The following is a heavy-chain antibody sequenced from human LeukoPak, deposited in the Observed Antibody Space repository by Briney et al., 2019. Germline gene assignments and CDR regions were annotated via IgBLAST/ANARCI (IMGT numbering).Heavy chain of an antibody. CDR1: GGSFSGYY. D-gene: IGHD6-19*01. CDR2: INHSGST. J-gene: IGHJ4*02. CDR3: ARDDPVAGTPY. Sequence: SETLSLTCAVYGGSFSGYYWSWIRQPPGKGLEWIGEINHSGSTNYNPSLKSRVTISVDTSKNQFSLKLSPVTAADTAVYYCARDDPVAGTPYWGQGTLVTVSS. V-gene: IGHV4-34*01.